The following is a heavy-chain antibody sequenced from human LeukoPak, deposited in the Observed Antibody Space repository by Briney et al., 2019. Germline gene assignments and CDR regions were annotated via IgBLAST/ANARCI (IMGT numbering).Heavy chain of an antibody. D-gene: IGHD3-10*01. J-gene: IGHJ4*02. V-gene: IGHV3-23*01. CDR2: FTGSGDTT. CDR3: ATDMVREYDY. CDR1: GFTFSSYA. Sequence: GGSLRLSCAASGFTFSSYAMSWVRQAPGKGLEWVSTFTGSGDTTYYADSVKGRFTIPRDNSKKKLYLQMNSLRAEDTAIYYCATDMVREYDYWGQGTLVTVSS.